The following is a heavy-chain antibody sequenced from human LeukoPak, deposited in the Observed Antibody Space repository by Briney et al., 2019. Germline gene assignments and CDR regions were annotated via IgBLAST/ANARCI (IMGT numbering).Heavy chain of an antibody. CDR1: GGSFSGYY. Sequence: SETLSLTCAVYGGSFSGYYWSWIRQPPGKGLEWIGEINHSGSTNYNPSLKSRVTISVDTSKNQFSLKLSSVTAADTAIYYCARNAYCDYTSCPPDSWGQGTLVTVSS. J-gene: IGHJ4*02. CDR2: INHSGST. D-gene: IGHD2-2*01. V-gene: IGHV4-34*01. CDR3: ARNAYCDYTSCPPDS.